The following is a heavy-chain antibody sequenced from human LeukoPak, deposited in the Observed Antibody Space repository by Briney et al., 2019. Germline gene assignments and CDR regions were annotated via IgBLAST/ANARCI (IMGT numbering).Heavy chain of an antibody. V-gene: IGHV3-21*05. CDR1: GFSFSKYS. J-gene: IGHJ5*02. CDR3: ARDGRGYYNWFDP. Sequence: PGGSLRLSCAASGFSFSKYSMNWVRQAPGKGLEWVSYIRAGSSDIYYADSVKGRFTISRDNAKNSLYLQMNSLRADDTAVYYCARDGRGYYNWFDPWGQGTLVTVSS. D-gene: IGHD3-10*01. CDR2: IRAGSSDI.